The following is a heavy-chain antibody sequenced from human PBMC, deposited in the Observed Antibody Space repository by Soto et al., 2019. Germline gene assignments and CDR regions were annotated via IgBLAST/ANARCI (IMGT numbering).Heavy chain of an antibody. Sequence: KGLEWVSYISSRSSTIYYADSVKGRFTISRDNAKNSLYLQMNSLRAEDTAVFFFFQAEDGIRYTVPVSAFLLNRSSDL. CDR3: FQAEDGIRYTVPVSAFLLNRSSDL. V-gene: IGHV3-48*01. J-gene: IGHJ2*01. D-gene: IGHD3-9*01. CDR2: ISSRSSTI.